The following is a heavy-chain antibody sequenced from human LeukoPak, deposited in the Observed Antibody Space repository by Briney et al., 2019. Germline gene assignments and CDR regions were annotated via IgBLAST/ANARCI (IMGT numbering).Heavy chain of an antibody. V-gene: IGHV4-39*01. CDR2: IYYSGST. D-gene: IGHD3-3*01. Sequence: PSETLSLTCTVSGGSISSSSYYWGWLRQPPGMGLEWIGSIYYSGSTYYNPSLKSRVTISVDTSKNQFSLKLSSVTAADTAVYYCASQYALYDFDYWGQGTLVTVSS. J-gene: IGHJ4*02. CDR1: GGSISSSSYY. CDR3: ASQYALYDFDY.